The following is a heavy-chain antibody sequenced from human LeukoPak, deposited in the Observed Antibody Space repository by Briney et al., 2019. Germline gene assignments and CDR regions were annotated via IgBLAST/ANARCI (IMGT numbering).Heavy chain of an antibody. V-gene: IGHV1-2*02. CDR1: GYTFTGYY. J-gene: IGHJ5*02. CDR3: AKCSETGTTRWFDP. D-gene: IGHD1-7*01. CDR2: INPNSGGT. Sequence: ASVKVSCKASGYTFTGYYMHWVRQAPGQGLEWMGWINPNSGGTNYAQNFQGRVTMTRDTSTSTVYMELSSLRSDDTAVYYCAKCSETGTTRWFDPWGQGTLVTVSS.